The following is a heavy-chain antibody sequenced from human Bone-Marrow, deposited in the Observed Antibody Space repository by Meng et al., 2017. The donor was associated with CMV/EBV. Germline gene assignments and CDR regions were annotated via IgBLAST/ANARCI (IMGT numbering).Heavy chain of an antibody. CDR1: GFTVSSSY. CDR3: ATAPNGYYFDY. CDR2: AYNGGQT. Sequence: GESLKISCAASGFTVSSSYMYWVRQAPGRGLEWVSAAYNGGQTYYVDSVKGRFTISRDNSKNTLYLQMNTLRAEDTAVYYCATAPNGYYFDYWGQGTLVTVSS. V-gene: IGHV3-53*01. J-gene: IGHJ4*02.